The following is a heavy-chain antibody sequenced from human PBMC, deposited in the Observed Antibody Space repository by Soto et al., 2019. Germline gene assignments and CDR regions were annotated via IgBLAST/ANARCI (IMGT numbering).Heavy chain of an antibody. Sequence: SETLSLTCTVSGGSISSGDYYWSWIRQPPGKGLEWIGYIYYSGSTYYNPSLKSRVTISVDTSKNQFSLKLSSVTAADTAVYYCARSVDGLELLYCGQGTLVTVPQ. D-gene: IGHD1-7*01. CDR1: GGSISSGDYY. V-gene: IGHV4-30-4*01. J-gene: IGHJ4*02. CDR3: ARSVDGLELLY. CDR2: IYYSGST.